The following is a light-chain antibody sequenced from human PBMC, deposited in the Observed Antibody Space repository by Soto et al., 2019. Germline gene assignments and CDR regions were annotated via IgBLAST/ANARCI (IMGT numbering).Light chain of an antibody. V-gene: IGKV4-1*01. CDR1: QSVLYRSNKKNY. CDR2: WAS. J-gene: IGKJ1*01. Sequence: DIVMTQSPDSLAVSLGERATINCKSSQSVLYRSNKKNYLVWYQQKPGQPPKLLISWASTRESGVPDRFNGSGSGTDFTLTISSLQPDDFATYYCQQYTSYPWTFGQGTKVDIK. CDR3: QQYTSYPWT.